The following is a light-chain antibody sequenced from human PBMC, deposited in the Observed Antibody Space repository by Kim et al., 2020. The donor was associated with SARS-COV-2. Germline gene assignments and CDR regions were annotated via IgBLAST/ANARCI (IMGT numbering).Light chain of an antibody. CDR2: KDS. CDR1: VLAKKY. V-gene: IGLV3-27*01. Sequence: SYELTQPSSVSVSPGQTARITCSGDVLAKKYARWFQQKPGQAPVLVIYKDSERPLGIPERFSGSSSGTTVTLTISGAQVEDEADYYCYSAADNNLGVFGGGTQLTVL. CDR3: YSAADNNLGV. J-gene: IGLJ3*02.